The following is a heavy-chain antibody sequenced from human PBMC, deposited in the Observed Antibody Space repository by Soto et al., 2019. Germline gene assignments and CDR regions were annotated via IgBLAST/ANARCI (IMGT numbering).Heavy chain of an antibody. V-gene: IGHV4-39*01. Sequence: PSETLSLTCTVSGGSVSISSFLWGWIRQSPGKELEWIGSIYYSGTTYYTPSLKSGATISVDTSKSQFSLKVSSVTAADTAVYYCGKHTANSVTYFYGMDVWGEATTVTVSS. J-gene: IGHJ6*04. CDR3: GKHTANSVTYFYGMDV. D-gene: IGHD4-4*01. CDR1: GGSVSISSFL. CDR2: IYYSGTT.